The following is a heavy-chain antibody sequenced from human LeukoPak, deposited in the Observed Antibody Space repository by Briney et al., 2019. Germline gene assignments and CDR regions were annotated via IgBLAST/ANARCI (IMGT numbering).Heavy chain of an antibody. CDR3: ARTYYDSSDIYAFDI. CDR2: THYSGNT. D-gene: IGHD3-22*01. CDR1: GGSISSSSYY. J-gene: IGHJ3*02. Sequence: SETLSLTCTVSGGSISSSSYYWGWIRQPPGKGLAWIGSTHYSGNTYYNPSLKSRVTISVDTSKNQFSLKLSSVTAADTAVYYCARTYYDSSDIYAFDIWGQGTMVTVSS. V-gene: IGHV4-39*01.